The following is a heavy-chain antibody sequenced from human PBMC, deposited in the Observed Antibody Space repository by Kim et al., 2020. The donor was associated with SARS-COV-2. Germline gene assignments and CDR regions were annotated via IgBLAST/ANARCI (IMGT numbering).Heavy chain of an antibody. J-gene: IGHJ5*02. Sequence: SETLSLTCTVSGGSISSSSYYWDWIRQPPGKGLEWIGSIYYSGSTYYNPSLKSRVTISVDTSKNQFSLKLSSVTAADTAVYYCARRQRLITMVRGVISCWFDPWGQGTLVTVSS. CDR2: IYYSGST. V-gene: IGHV4-39*01. CDR3: ARRQRLITMVRGVISCWFDP. D-gene: IGHD3-10*01. CDR1: GGSISSSSYY.